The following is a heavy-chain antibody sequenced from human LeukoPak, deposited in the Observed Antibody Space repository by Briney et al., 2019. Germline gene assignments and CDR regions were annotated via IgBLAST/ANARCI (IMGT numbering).Heavy chain of an antibody. J-gene: IGHJ6*03. CDR3: ARGLTPDFWSGYQNYYYYMDV. V-gene: IGHV1-18*01. CDR1: GYTFTSYG. CDR2: ISAYNGNT. D-gene: IGHD3-3*01. Sequence: ASVTVSFKASGYTFTSYGISWVRQAPGQGLEWMGWISAYNGNTNYAKKLQGRVTMTTDTSTSTAYMELRSLRSDDTAVYYCARGLTPDFWSGYQNYYYYMDVWGKGTTVTVSS.